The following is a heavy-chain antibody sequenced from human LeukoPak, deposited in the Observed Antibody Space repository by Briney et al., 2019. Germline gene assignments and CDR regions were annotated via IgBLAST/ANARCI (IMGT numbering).Heavy chain of an antibody. D-gene: IGHD3-10*01. V-gene: IGHV3-21*01. Sequence: GGSLRLSCAASGFTFNTYAMNWVRQAPGKGLEWVSSISDSSGYIYYADSVKGRFTISRDNAKNSLYLQMNSLRAEDTAVYYCARYYGSGSPPFDYWGQGTLVTVSS. J-gene: IGHJ4*02. CDR1: GFTFNTYA. CDR2: ISDSSGYI. CDR3: ARYYGSGSPPFDY.